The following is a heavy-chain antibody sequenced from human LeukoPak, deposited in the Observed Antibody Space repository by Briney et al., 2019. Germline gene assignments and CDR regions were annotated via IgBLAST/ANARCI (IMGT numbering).Heavy chain of an antibody. J-gene: IGHJ5*02. CDR3: ATDILTLSPIQTRGWFDP. V-gene: IGHV1-24*01. D-gene: IGHD2-2*01. Sequence: ASVKVSCKVSGYTLTELPMHWVRQAPGKGLEWMGGFDPEDGETIYAQKLQGRVTMTEDTSTDTAYMELSSLRSEDTAVYYCATDILTLSPIQTRGWFDPWGQGTLVTVSS. CDR1: GYTLTELP. CDR2: FDPEDGET.